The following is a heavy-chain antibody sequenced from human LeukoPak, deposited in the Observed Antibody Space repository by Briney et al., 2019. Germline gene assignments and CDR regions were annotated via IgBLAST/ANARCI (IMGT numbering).Heavy chain of an antibody. CDR3: AKFLPTHIVVANYYFDY. J-gene: IGHJ4*02. V-gene: IGHV3-23*01. Sequence: PGGSLRLSCAASGFTFSSYAMSWVRQAPGKGREGVSAISGSGGSTYYADSVKGRFTISRDNSKNTLYLQMNSLGAEDTAVYYCAKFLPTHIVVANYYFDYWGQGTLVTVSS. CDR2: ISGSGGST. D-gene: IGHD2-21*01. CDR1: GFTFSSYA.